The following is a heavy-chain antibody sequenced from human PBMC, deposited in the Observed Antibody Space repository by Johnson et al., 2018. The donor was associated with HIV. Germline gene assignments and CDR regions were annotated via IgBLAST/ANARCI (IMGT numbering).Heavy chain of an antibody. V-gene: IGHV3-11*04. CDR1: GFTFSNAW. J-gene: IGHJ3*02. CDR2: ITSSGTSS. Sequence: QVQLVESGGGLVKPGGSLRLSCVASGFTFSNAWMSWVRQAPGKGLEWLSYITSSGTSSYYADSVKGRLTISRDNAKNSLYLQMNSLRAEDTAVYFCARAINDAFDTWGQGTVVTGTS. CDR3: ARAINDAFDT.